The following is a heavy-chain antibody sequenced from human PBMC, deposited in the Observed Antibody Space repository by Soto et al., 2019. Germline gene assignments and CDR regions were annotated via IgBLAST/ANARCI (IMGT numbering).Heavy chain of an antibody. J-gene: IGHJ4*02. CDR2: INDSGST. V-gene: IGHV4-34*01. D-gene: IGHD3-3*01. Sequence: QVQLQQWGAGLLKPSETLSLTCAVYGGSFSGYYWSWIRQPPGKGLEWIGEINDSGSTKYKPPLKSRATISVDTSKNQGPVKLGSVPAADSAVFYCARGRGIFGEVTPFDYWGQGTLVTVSS. CDR3: ARGRGIFGEVTPFDY. CDR1: GGSFSGYY.